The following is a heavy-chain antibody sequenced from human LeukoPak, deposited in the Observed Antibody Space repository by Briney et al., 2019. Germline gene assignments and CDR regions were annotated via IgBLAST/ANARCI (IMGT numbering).Heavy chain of an antibody. CDR3: AREQWYRFDN. D-gene: IGHD2-8*01. Sequence: PGGSLKLSFEAPGFKFGSSYTTWIRQAPGKGREWVAVVGNSDNHKDHADSVKGRFTISRDDAKNSVYLQMNSLRVEDTAIYYCAREQWYRFDNWGQGALVTVSS. CDR1: GFKFGSSY. CDR2: VGNSDNHK. J-gene: IGHJ4*02. V-gene: IGHV3-11*01.